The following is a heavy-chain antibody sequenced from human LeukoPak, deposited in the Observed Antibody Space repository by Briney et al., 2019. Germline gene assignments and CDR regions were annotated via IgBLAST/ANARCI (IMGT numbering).Heavy chain of an antibody. CDR2: MYHTGSS. D-gene: IGHD5-18*01. J-gene: IGHJ4*02. V-gene: IGHV4-4*02. Sequence: SETLSLTCAVSGDSISGTNWWSWVRQSPGKGLEWIGEMYHTGSSNYNPSLKSRVTISVDKSKNQFSLRLSSVTAADTAVYYCARRRTNLLTAMVDYWGQGTLVTVSS. CDR3: ARRRTNLLTAMVDY. CDR1: GDSISGTNW.